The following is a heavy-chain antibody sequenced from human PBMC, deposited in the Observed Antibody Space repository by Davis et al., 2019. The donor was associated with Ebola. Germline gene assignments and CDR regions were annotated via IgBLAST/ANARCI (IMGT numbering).Heavy chain of an antibody. CDR3: ARVGVLEQAFDS. CDR2: IYHSGST. D-gene: IGHD3-16*01. V-gene: IGHV4-30-2*01. Sequence: MPSETLSLTCAVSGGSISSGDYSWSWIRQPPGKGLEWIGYIYHSGSTYYNPSLKSRVTISVDRSKNQFSLKLSSVTAADTAVYYCARVGVLEQAFDSWGQGTLVTVSS. J-gene: IGHJ4*02. CDR1: GGSISSGDYS.